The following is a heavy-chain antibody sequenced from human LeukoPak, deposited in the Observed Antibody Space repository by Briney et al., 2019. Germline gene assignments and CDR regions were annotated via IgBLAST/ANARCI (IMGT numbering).Heavy chain of an antibody. J-gene: IGHJ4*02. CDR2: INPTSGGT. CDR1: GYTFTGYC. D-gene: IGHD3-22*01. Sequence: ASVKVSCKASGYTFTGYCMHWVRQAPGQGLEWMGIINPTSGGTTYPQKFQGRVTMTRDTSTSTVYMELRSLRSEDAAVYYCARGLYYYDSSGYYLYYFDYWGQGTLVTVSS. CDR3: ARGLYYYDSSGYYLYYFDY. V-gene: IGHV1-46*01.